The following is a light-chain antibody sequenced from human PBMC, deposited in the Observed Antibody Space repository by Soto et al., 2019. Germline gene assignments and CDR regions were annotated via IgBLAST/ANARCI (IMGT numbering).Light chain of an antibody. CDR3: ETWDSNTVV. Sequence: QPVLTQSSSASASLGSSVKLTCTLSSGHSSYIIAWHQQQPGKAPRYLMKLEGSGSYNKGSGVPDRFSGSSSGADRYLTSSNLQSEDEADYYCETWDSNTVVFGGGTKVTVL. CDR1: SGHSSYI. CDR2: LEGSGSY. V-gene: IGLV4-60*03. J-gene: IGLJ2*01.